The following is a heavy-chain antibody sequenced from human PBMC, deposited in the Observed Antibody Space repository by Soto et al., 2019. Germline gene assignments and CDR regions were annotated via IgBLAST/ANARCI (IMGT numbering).Heavy chain of an antibody. V-gene: IGHV4-30-4*01. D-gene: IGHD5-12*01. J-gene: IGHJ5*02. CDR3: SRDQYSGYDFAL. CDR2: IPSRGRP. Sequence: QVQLRESGPGLVKPSQTLLLTCYVSGASIAGGSYYWSWLRQTPGKGLEWIGYIPSRGRPFYHPSLAGLSTISSDTSKNQLSLQLTSVTAADTAVYYCSRDQYSGYDFALWGQGTLVTVSS. CDR1: GASIAGGSYY.